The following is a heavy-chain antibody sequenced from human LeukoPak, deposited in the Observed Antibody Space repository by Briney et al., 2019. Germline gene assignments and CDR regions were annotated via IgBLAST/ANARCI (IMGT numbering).Heavy chain of an antibody. D-gene: IGHD5-12*01. J-gene: IGHJ4*02. Sequence: SVNVSCKASGFTFTSSAVRWVRPARGGRIEWVGWIVVGSGNTNYTQKFQERVTITRDMSTSTAYMELSSLRSEDTAVYYCAADSGYDWDYWGQGTLVTVSS. CDR2: IVVGSGNT. CDR1: GFTFTSSA. V-gene: IGHV1-58*01. CDR3: AADSGYDWDY.